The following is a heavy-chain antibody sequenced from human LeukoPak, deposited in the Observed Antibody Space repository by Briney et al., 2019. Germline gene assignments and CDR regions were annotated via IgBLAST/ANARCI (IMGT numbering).Heavy chain of an antibody. CDR1: GYTFTSYN. CDR3: ARDVVATITRNRYYYYGMDV. D-gene: IGHD5-12*01. J-gene: IGHJ6*02. CDR2: INPGGATT. Sequence: ASVKVSCKASGYTFTSYNMHWVRQAPGQGLEWMGVINPGGATTSYAQKFQGRVTMTRDTSTSTVYMELSSLTSEDTAVYYCARDVVATITRNRYYYYGMDVWGQGTTVTVSS. V-gene: IGHV1-46*01.